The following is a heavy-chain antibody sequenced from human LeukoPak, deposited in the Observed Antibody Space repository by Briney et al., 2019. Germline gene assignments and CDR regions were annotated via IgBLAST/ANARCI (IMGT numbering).Heavy chain of an antibody. CDR1: GGSISSYY. D-gene: IGHD4-11*01. J-gene: IGHJ6*02. CDR2: IYYSGST. CDR3: ATLTTRGRMDV. V-gene: IGHV4-59*01. Sequence: SETLSLTCTVSGGSISSYYWSWIRQPPGKGLEWIGYIYYSGSTNYNPSLKSRVTISVDTSKNQFSLKLSSVTAADTAVYYCATLTTRGRMDVWGQGTTVTVSS.